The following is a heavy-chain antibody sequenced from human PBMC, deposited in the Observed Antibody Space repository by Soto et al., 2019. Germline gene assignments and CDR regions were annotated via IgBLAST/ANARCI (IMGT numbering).Heavy chain of an antibody. CDR1: GGSISSGGYY. J-gene: IGHJ2*01. CDR3: ARVPHEVQQLVWYFDL. D-gene: IGHD6-13*01. V-gene: IGHV4-31*03. Sequence: QVQLQESGPGLVKPSQTLSLTCTVSGGSISSGGYYWSWIRQHPGKGLEWIGYIYYSGSTYYNPSLKSRVTISVDTSKNQFSLKLSSVTAADTAVYYCARVPHEVQQLVWYFDLWGRGTLVTVSS. CDR2: IYYSGST.